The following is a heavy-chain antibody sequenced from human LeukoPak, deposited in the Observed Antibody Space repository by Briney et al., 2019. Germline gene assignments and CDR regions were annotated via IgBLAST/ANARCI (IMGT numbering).Heavy chain of an antibody. CDR3: VKQQLVLGWFDP. CDR1: GFTVRSNY. D-gene: IGHD6-13*01. V-gene: IGHV3-66*01. CDR2: IESGDST. J-gene: IGHJ5*02. Sequence: QSGGSLRLSCAASGFTVRSNYMSWVRQAPGKGLEWVSVIESGDSTYYSDTVKGRFTMSRDNSKNTMYLQMIRLRAEDTAVYYCVKQQLVLGWFDPWGQGTLVTVSS.